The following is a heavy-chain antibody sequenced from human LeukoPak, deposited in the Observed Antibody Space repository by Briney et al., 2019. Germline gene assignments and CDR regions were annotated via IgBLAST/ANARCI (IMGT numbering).Heavy chain of an antibody. V-gene: IGHV1-69*04. CDR1: GGTFSSYA. D-gene: IGHD6-19*01. Sequence: ASVKVSCKASGGTFSSYAISWVRQAPGQGLEWMGRIIPILGIANYAQKFQGRVTITADKSTSTAYMELSSLRSEDTAVYYCARHPPSGIAVAATDYWGQGTLVTVSS. CDR2: IIPILGIA. J-gene: IGHJ4*02. CDR3: ARHPPSGIAVAATDY.